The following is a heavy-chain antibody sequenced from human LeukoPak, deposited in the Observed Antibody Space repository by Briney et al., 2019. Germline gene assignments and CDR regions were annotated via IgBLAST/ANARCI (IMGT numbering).Heavy chain of an antibody. CDR1: GFTFRNFA. J-gene: IGHJ4*02. CDR2: LRSDGATT. V-gene: IGHV3-64*02. Sequence: GGSLRLSCVASGFTFRNFAMHWVRQAPGKGLEYVSALRSDGATTYYADSVKGRFIISRDNSKSTLYLQMGSLRREDMGVYYCARARRSGQQSYYFDYWGQGTPVTVSS. CDR3: ARARRSGQQSYYFDY. D-gene: IGHD6-19*01.